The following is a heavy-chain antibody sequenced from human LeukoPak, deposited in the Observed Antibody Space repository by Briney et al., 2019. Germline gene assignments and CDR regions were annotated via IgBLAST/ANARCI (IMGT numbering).Heavy chain of an antibody. J-gene: IGHJ4*02. CDR2: INPNSGGT. D-gene: IGHD3-3*01. V-gene: IGHV1-2*06. Sequence: ASVKVSCKASGYTFTGYYMHWVRQAPGQGLEWMRRINPNSGGTNYAQKFQGRVTMTRDTSISTAYMELSRLRSDDTAVYYCARDGFWRSSERRLNYWGQGTLVTVSS. CDR3: ARDGFWRSSERRLNY. CDR1: GYTFTGYY.